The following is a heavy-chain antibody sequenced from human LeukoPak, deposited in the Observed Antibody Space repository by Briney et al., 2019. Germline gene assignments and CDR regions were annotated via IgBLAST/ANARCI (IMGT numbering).Heavy chain of an antibody. D-gene: IGHD3-3*01. Sequence: SETLSLTCTVSGGSISSYYWSWIRQPAGKGLEWIGRIYTSGSTNYNPSLKSQVTMSVDTSKNQFSLKLSSVTAADTAVYYCASNYDFWREGAFDIWGQGTMVTVSS. J-gene: IGHJ3*02. CDR1: GGSISSYY. V-gene: IGHV4-4*07. CDR3: ASNYDFWREGAFDI. CDR2: IYTSGST.